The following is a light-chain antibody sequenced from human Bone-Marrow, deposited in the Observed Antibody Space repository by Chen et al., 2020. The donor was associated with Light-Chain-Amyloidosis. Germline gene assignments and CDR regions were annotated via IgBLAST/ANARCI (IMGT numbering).Light chain of an antibody. J-gene: IGLJ1*01. V-gene: IGLV2-14*01. CDR2: EVT. CDR3: SSYTITNTLV. Sequence: QFALTQPASLSGSPGHAITIPRTGTSSDVGGDNHVSWYQQHPDKAPKLMIYEVTNRPSWVPDRFSGSKSDNTASLTISGLQTEDEADYFCSSYTITNTLVFGSGTRVTVL. CDR1: SSDVGGDNH.